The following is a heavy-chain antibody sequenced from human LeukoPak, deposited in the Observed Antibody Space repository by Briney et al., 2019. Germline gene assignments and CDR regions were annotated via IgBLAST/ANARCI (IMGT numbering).Heavy chain of an antibody. CDR3: TRSPTIVGATDAFDI. CDR1: GFTFGDYA. J-gene: IGHJ3*02. CDR2: IRSKAYGGTT. D-gene: IGHD1-26*01. Sequence: GGSLRLSCTASGFTFGDYAMSWVRQAPGKGLEWVGFIRSKAYGGTTEYAASVKGRFTISRDDSKSIAYLQMNSLKTEDTAVYYCTRSPTIVGATDAFDIWGQGTMVIVSS. V-gene: IGHV3-49*04.